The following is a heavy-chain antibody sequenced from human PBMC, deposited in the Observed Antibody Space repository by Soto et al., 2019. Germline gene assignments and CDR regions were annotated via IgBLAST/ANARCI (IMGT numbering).Heavy chain of an antibody. CDR2: ISYDGSNK. CDR3: AREWELLTLGAFDI. V-gene: IGHV3-30*03. CDR1: GFDFRSYE. Sequence: GGSLRLSCVASGFDFRSYEMNWVRQAPGKGLEWVAVISYDGSNKYYADSVKGRFTISRDNSKNTLYLQMNSLRAEDTAVYYCAREWELLTLGAFDIWGQGTMVTVSS. J-gene: IGHJ3*02. D-gene: IGHD1-26*01.